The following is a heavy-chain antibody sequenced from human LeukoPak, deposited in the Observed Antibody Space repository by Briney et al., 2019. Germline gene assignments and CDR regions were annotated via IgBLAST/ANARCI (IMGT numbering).Heavy chain of an antibody. D-gene: IGHD6-6*01. Sequence: GESLKISCKGSGYSFTSYWIGWVRQMPGKGLEWMGIIYPGDSDTRYSPSFQGQVTISADKSISTAYLQWSSLKASDTAMYYCARLRSSHYYYYYIDVWGKGTTVTVSS. J-gene: IGHJ6*03. CDR3: ARLRSSHYYYYYIDV. CDR2: IYPGDSDT. CDR1: GYSFTSYW. V-gene: IGHV5-51*01.